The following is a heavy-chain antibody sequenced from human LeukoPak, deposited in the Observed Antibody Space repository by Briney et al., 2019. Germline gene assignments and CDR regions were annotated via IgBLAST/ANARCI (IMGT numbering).Heavy chain of an antibody. CDR3: ARDGSLDYYDSSGQNNAFDI. D-gene: IGHD3-22*01. CDR2: IIPILGIA. Sequence: SVKVSCKASGGTFSSYAISWVRQAPGQGLEWMGRIIPILGIANYAQKFQGRVTITADKSTSTAYMELSGLRSEDTAVYYCARDGSLDYYDSSGQNNAFDIWGQGTMVTVSS. J-gene: IGHJ3*02. CDR1: GGTFSSYA. V-gene: IGHV1-69*04.